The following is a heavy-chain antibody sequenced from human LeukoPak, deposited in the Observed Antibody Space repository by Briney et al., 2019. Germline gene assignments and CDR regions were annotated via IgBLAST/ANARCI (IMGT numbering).Heavy chain of an antibody. Sequence: PSETLSLTCTVSGGSISSGSYYWSWIRQPAGKGLEWIGRIYTSGSTNYNPSLKSRVTISVDTSKNQFSLKLSSVTAADTAVYYCARGHYYDSSGYYAVLDYWGQGTLVTVSS. D-gene: IGHD3-22*01. CDR2: IYTSGST. V-gene: IGHV4-61*02. CDR1: GGSISSGSYY. CDR3: ARGHYYDSSGYYAVLDY. J-gene: IGHJ4*02.